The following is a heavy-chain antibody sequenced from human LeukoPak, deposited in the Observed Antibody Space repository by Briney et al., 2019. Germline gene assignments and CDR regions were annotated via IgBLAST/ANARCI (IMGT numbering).Heavy chain of an antibody. D-gene: IGHD1-26*01. Sequence: GGSLRLSCAASGFTFSSYSMNWVRQAPGRGLEWISSISSSSSYIYYADSVKGRFTISRDNAKNSLYLQMNSLRAEDTAVYYCARERVGATVLDPWGQGTLVTVSS. V-gene: IGHV3-21*01. CDR1: GFTFSSYS. CDR3: ARERVGATVLDP. J-gene: IGHJ5*02. CDR2: ISSSSSYI.